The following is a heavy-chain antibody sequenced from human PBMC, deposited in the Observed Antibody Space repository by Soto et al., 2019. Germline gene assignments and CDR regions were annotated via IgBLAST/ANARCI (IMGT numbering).Heavy chain of an antibody. J-gene: IGHJ4*02. V-gene: IGHV4-39*01. D-gene: IGHD6-19*01. Sequence: SETLSLTCTVSGGSISSSSYYWGWIRQPPGKGLEWIGSIYYSGSTYYNPSLKSRVTISVDTSKNQFSLKLSSFTAADTAVYYCATTFDSSGWYGYWGQGTLVTVSS. CDR2: IYYSGST. CDR3: ATTFDSSGWYGY. CDR1: GGSISSSSYY.